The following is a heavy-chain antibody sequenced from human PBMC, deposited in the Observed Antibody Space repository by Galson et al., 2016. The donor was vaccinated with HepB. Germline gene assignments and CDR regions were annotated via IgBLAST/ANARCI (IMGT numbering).Heavy chain of an antibody. CDR2: INYSGFT. V-gene: IGHV4-34*01. CDR1: GGTIGDHF. Sequence: SETLSLTCGIDGGTIGDHFWSWIRQSPGKGLEWIGEINYSGFTNYNPSLKGRVLISVDTSRNQFFLNVSSMTAADTAVYYCARDKWELQHWIFDSWGQGILVTVSS. D-gene: IGHD1-26*01. J-gene: IGHJ4*02. CDR3: ARDKWELQHWIFDS.